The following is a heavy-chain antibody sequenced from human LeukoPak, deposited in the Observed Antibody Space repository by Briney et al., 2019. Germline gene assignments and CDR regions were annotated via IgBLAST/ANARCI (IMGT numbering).Heavy chain of an antibody. CDR1: GGSISSSSDF. D-gene: IGHD1-1*01. J-gene: IGHJ4*02. CDR3: ARHRWDGTFNFDY. CDR2: IYYSGRT. V-gene: IGHV4-39*01. Sequence: SETLSLTCTVSGGSISSSSDFWGWMRPPPGKGLEWIGSIYYSGRTYNNPSLKSRVTISVDTSKNQFSLKLSSVTAADTAVYYCARHRWDGTFNFDYWGQGTLVPVSS.